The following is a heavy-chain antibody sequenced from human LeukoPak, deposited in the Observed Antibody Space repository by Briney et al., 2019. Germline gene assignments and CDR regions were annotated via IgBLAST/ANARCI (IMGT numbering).Heavy chain of an antibody. D-gene: IGHD3-10*01. V-gene: IGHV3-23*01. J-gene: IGHJ4*02. Sequence: PGGTLRLSCAASGFTFSSYGMSWVRQAPGKGLEWVSTISGSGGSTYYADSVKGRFTISRDNSKNTLYLQMNSLRAEDTAVYHCAKEEEYYFDYWGQGTLVIVSS. CDR3: AKEEEYYFDY. CDR2: ISGSGGST. CDR1: GFTFSSYG.